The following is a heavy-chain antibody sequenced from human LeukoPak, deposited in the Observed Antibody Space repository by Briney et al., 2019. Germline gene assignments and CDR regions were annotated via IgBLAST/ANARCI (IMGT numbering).Heavy chain of an antibody. V-gene: IGHV3-23*01. J-gene: IGHJ6*02. CDR2: ISGSGGST. CDR1: GFTFSSYA. CDR3: AKDLSYGMDV. Sequence: AGSLGLSCAASGFTFSSYAMSWVRQAAGKGLEWVSHISGSGGSTYYADSVKGRSTISRDNSKNTLYPQMNSLRAEDTAVYHCAKDLSYGMDVWGQGTTVTVSS.